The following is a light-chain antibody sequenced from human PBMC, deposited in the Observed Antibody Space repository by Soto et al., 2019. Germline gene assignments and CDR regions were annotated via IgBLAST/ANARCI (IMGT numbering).Light chain of an antibody. CDR3: EPESSYSEA. CDR1: QTISSW. J-gene: IGKJ1*01. Sequence: DIRMTQCPSTLSGAVGDRVAITCRASQTISSWLAWYQQRPGKAPKLLIYKASTLKSGVPSRFGGSGFGTEFTLTISSLQPGDLAAYYFEPESSYSEALGQGTKVDIK. CDR2: KAS. V-gene: IGKV1-5*03.